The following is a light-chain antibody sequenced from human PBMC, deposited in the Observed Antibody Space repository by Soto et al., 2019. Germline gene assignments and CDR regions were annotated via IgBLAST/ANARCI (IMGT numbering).Light chain of an antibody. Sequence: QSVLTQPASVSESPGQSITISCTGTNNDVANNKFVSWYQQSPGKAPKLLIYEDTRRPPGVSNRFSGSKSGDTASLTISGLQAEDEADYYCSSYTTRTTLYVFGTGTKVTVL. CDR1: NNDVANNKF. CDR3: SSYTTRTTLYV. V-gene: IGLV2-14*02. J-gene: IGLJ1*01. CDR2: EDT.